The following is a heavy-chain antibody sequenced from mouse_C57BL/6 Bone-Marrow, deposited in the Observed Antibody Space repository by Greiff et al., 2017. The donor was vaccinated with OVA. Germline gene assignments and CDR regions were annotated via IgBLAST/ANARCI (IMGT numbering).Heavy chain of an antibody. CDR3: APANSWFAY. V-gene: IGHV1-4*01. J-gene: IGHJ3*01. CDR1: GYTFTSYT. D-gene: IGHD4-1*01. Sequence: LQESGAELARPGASVKMSCKASGYTFTSYTMHWVKQRPGQGLEWIGYINPSSGYTKYNQKFKDKATLTADKSSSTAYMQLSSLTSEDSAVYYCAPANSWFAYWGQGTLVTVSA. CDR2: INPSSGYT.